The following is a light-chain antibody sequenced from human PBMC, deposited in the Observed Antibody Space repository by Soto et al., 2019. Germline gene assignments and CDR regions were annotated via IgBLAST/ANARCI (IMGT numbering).Light chain of an antibody. V-gene: IGLV2-11*01. CDR3: CSYAGSHTWV. J-gene: IGLJ3*02. Sequence: QSALTQPRSVSGSPGQSVTISCTGTSSDVGAYNFVSWYQQHPGTAPKFMIYDVTRRPSGVPDRFFGFKSGNTASLTISGLQAEDEADYYCCSYAGSHTWVFGGGTKLTVL. CDR2: DVT. CDR1: SSDVGAYNF.